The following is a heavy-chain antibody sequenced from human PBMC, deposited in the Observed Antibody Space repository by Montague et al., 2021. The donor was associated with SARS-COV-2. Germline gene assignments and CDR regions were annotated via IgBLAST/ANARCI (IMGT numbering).Heavy chain of an antibody. CDR1: GYSFSTGYY. Sequence: SETLSLTCTVSGYSFSTGYYWGWIRQPPGKGLEWIGTIYHSGSTYFNPSLKSRVTISVDTSKNQFSLNLSSVTAADTAVYYCAKVAGSHDTFDIWGRGTMVTVSS. CDR3: AKVAGSHDTFDI. D-gene: IGHD6-19*01. V-gene: IGHV4-38-2*02. J-gene: IGHJ3*02. CDR2: IYHSGST.